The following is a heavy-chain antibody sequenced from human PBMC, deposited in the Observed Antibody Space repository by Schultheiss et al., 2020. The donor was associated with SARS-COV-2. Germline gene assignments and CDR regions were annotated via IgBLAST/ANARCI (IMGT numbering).Heavy chain of an antibody. D-gene: IGHD5-24*01. Sequence: SETLSLTCTVSGGSVSSGSYYWSWIRQPPGKGLEWIGYIYYSGSTNYNPSLKSRVTISVDTSKNQFSLKLSSVTAADTAVYYCARAERRWLQLDGWYFNRWGRGTLVTVSS. CDR3: ARAERRWLQLDGWYFNR. J-gene: IGHJ2*01. V-gene: IGHV4-61*01. CDR1: GGSVSSGSYY. CDR2: IYYSGST.